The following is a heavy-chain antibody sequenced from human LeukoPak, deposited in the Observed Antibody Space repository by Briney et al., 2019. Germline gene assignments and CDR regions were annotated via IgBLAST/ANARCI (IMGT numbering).Heavy chain of an antibody. J-gene: IGHJ4*02. CDR1: GYTFSNYH. Sequence: VSVKVSCKASGYTFSNYHIHWVRQAPGQGIEWMGIINPRYGSTTYAQNFQGRVTMTRDMSTSTVYMELSSLRSEDTAVYYCAREEARDGSTGYYFDYWGQGTLLTVSS. V-gene: IGHV1-46*01. CDR3: AREEARDGSTGYYFDY. D-gene: IGHD5-24*01. CDR2: INPRYGST.